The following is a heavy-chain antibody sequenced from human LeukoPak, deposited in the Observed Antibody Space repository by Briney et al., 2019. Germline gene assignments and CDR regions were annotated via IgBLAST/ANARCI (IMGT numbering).Heavy chain of an antibody. V-gene: IGHV4-38-2*02. D-gene: IGHD6-13*01. J-gene: IGHJ3*02. CDR3: ARVGGPSSSWDAFDI. CDR2: IYHSGST. CDR1: GYSISSGYC. Sequence: SETLSLTCTVSGYSISSGYCWGWIRQPPGKGLEWIGNIYHSGSTYYNPSLKSRVTISVDTSKNQFSLKLTSVTAADTAVYYCARVGGPSSSWDAFDIWGQGTMVTVSS.